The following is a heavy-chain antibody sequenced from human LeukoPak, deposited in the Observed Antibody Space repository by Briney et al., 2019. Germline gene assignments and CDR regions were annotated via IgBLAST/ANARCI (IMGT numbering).Heavy chain of an antibody. CDR2: IKSKTDGGTT. V-gene: IGHV3-15*01. D-gene: IGHD3-22*01. J-gene: IGHJ3*02. CDR3: TTRQSWYYYDSSGYPHNDAFDI. Sequence: PGGSLRLSCAASGFTFSNAWMSWVRQAPGKGLEWVGRIKSKTDGGTTDYAAPVKGRFTIPRDDSKNTLYLQMNSLKTEDTAVYYCTTRQSWYYYDSSGYPHNDAFDIWGQGTMVTVSS. CDR1: GFTFSNAW.